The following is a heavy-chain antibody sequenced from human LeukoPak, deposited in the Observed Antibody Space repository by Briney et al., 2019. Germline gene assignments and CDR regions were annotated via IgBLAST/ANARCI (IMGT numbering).Heavy chain of an antibody. CDR1: GFTVSNNY. CDR2: IYSGGST. Sequence: GGSLRLSCAASGFTVSNNYMSWVRQTPGKGLEWVSLIYSGGSTYYADSVKGRFTISRDNSKNTLYLQMNSLRAEDTVVYYCRWEPKYWGQGTLVTVSS. CDR3: RWEPKY. D-gene: IGHD1-26*01. V-gene: IGHV3-66*01. J-gene: IGHJ4*02.